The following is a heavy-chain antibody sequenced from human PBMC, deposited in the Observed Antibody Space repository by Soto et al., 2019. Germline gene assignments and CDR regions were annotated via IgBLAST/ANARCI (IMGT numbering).Heavy chain of an antibody. V-gene: IGHV1-2*02. CDR3: AREGVTMVRGVINYYYGMDV. CDR1: GYTFTGYY. D-gene: IGHD3-10*01. J-gene: IGHJ6*02. Sequence: ASVKVSFKASGYTFTGYYMHWVRQAPGQGLEWMGWINPNSGGTNYAQKFQGRVTMTRDTSISTAYMELSRLRSDDTAVYYCAREGVTMVRGVINYYYGMDVWGQGTTVTVSS. CDR2: INPNSGGT.